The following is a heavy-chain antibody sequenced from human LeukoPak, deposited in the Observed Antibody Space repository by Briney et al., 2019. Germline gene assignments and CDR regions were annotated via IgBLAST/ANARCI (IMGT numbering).Heavy chain of an antibody. Sequence: GGSLRLSCAASGFTFSNYATSWVRQAPGKGLEWVSVITGGGGSTYYADSVKGRFTISRDDSKNTLYPQMNSLRAEDTAVYYCAKEQGYCSTTRCYNGLDYWGQGTLVTVSS. CDR1: GFTFSNYA. V-gene: IGHV3-23*01. J-gene: IGHJ4*02. CDR3: AKEQGYCSTTRCYNGLDY. D-gene: IGHD2-2*02. CDR2: ITGGGGST.